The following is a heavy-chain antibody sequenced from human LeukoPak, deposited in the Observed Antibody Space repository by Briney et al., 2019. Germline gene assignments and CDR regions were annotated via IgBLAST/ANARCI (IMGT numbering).Heavy chain of an antibody. V-gene: IGHV4-39*01. CDR2: IYYSGST. Sequence: PSETLSLTCTVSGGSISSSSYYWGWIRQPPGKRLEWIGSIYYSGSTYYNPSLKSRVTISVDTSKNQFSLKLSSVTAADTAVYYCARLLERWLLPSRVDYWGQGTLVTVSS. CDR1: GGSISSSSYY. D-gene: IGHD1-1*01. CDR3: ARLLERWLLPSRVDY. J-gene: IGHJ4*02.